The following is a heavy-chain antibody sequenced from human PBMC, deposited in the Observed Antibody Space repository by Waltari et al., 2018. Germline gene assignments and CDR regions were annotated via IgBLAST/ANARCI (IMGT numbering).Heavy chain of an antibody. Sequence: QLQLQESGPGLVKPSETLSLTCTVSGGSISSSSYYWGWIRQPPGKGLAWIGSIYYSGSNSYNPSLKIRVTISLDTSKNQFSLKLSSVTAADTAVYYCARRGYDSRGYDAFDIWGQGTMVTVSS. V-gene: IGHV4-39*01. J-gene: IGHJ3*02. CDR3: ARRGYDSRGYDAFDI. D-gene: IGHD3-22*01. CDR1: GGSISSSSYY. CDR2: IYYSGSN.